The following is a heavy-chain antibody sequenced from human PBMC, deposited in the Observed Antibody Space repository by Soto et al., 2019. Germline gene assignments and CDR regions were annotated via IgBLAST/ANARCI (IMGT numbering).Heavy chain of an antibody. CDR1: GFTFSSYA. J-gene: IGHJ4*02. D-gene: IGHD3-10*01. Sequence: QVQLVESGGGVVQPGRSLRLSCAASGFTFSSYAMHWVRQAPGKGLEWVAIISYDTNNKYYADSVKGRFTISRDNSKNTLYLQMNSLRAEDTAVYYCAKPRMVRGALQYYFDYWGQGTLVTVSS. V-gene: IGHV3-30-3*02. CDR3: AKPRMVRGALQYYFDY. CDR2: ISYDTNNK.